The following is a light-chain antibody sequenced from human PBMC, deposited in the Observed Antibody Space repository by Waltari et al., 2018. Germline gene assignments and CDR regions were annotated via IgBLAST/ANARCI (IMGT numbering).Light chain of an antibody. CDR1: QSVSSTY. CDR2: GAS. J-gene: IGKJ4*01. V-gene: IGKV3-20*01. CDR3: QQYVSSPLT. Sequence: EIVLTQSPGTLSLSPGERATLSCRTSQSVSSTYIAWYQQKPGQTPRLLIYGASNRATGIPDRFSGSGSGTDFTLTISRLEPEDSAVDYCQQYVSSPLTFGGGTKVEIK.